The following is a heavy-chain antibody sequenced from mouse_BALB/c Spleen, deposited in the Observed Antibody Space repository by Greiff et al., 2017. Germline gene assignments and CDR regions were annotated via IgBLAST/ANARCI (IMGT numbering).Heavy chain of an antibody. CDR1: GFTFSSYA. J-gene: IGHJ1*01. CDR3: ERPCGSSTWYFDV. Sequence: EVKVEESGGGLVKPGGSLKLSCAASGFTFSSYAMSWVRQTPEKRLEWVASISSGGSTYYPASVKGRFTITRDNARNILYLQLSSLRSEDTAMYYCERPCGSSTWYFDVWGAGTTVTVSA. CDR2: ISSGGST. V-gene: IGHV5-6-5*01. D-gene: IGHD1-1*01.